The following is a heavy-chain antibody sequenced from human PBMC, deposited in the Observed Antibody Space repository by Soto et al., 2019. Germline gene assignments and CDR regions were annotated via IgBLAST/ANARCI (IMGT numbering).Heavy chain of an antibody. V-gene: IGHV3-23*01. CDR3: ANPPITIFGLANSFFDY. CDR2: ISGSGSNT. Sequence: VGSLRLSCAASGFTFSSYAMNWVRQAPGRGLEWVSGISGSGSNTYYADSVKGRFTISRDNSKNTLDLQMNSLRAEDTAVYYCANPPITIFGLANSFFDYWGQGALVTVSS. D-gene: IGHD3-3*01. CDR1: GFTFSSYA. J-gene: IGHJ4*02.